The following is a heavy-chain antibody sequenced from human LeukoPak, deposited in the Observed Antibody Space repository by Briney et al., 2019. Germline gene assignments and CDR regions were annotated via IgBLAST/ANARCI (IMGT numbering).Heavy chain of an antibody. CDR3: AKDSYSKGDF. CDR1: GFHFGTYF. CDR2: IKNDGAVK. D-gene: IGHD6-13*01. V-gene: IGHV3-7*01. J-gene: IGHJ4*02. Sequence: GGSLTLSCAASGFHFGTYFMTWVRQAPGKGLEWVANIKNDGAVKNYVDSVKGRFTISRDNAKNSLYLQMNSLRAEDTAVYYCAKDSYSKGDFWGQGVLVTVSS.